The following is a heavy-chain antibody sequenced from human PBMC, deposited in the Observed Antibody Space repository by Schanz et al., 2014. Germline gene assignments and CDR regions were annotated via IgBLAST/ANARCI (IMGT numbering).Heavy chain of an antibody. D-gene: IGHD2-21*01. CDR2: IFHSGTT. Sequence: QVQLQESGPGLVKPSGTLSLTCVVSGGSISSGVWWTWARQSPGKGLEWIGEIFHSGTTNYNPSLEGGVTIAVDKSKNQFSLILSSMTAADTAVYYCTRSTLWSYDVWGRGTMVIVSS. CDR1: GGSISSGVW. V-gene: IGHV4-4*02. CDR3: TRSTLWSYDV. J-gene: IGHJ3*01.